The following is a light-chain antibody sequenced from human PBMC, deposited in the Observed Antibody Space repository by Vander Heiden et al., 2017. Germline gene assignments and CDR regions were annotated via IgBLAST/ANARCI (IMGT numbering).Light chain of an antibody. V-gene: IGLV2-14*01. CDR3: SSYTSSYRV. CDR2: DVS. CDR1: SSDVGGYTY. Sequence: QSALTQPASGSGSPVQSITISSTGTSSDVGGYTYISWYQQHPGNALILFIYDVSNRAAGVSNRFSGSKSGNTASLTISGLQAEDEAYYYCSSYTSSYRVFGGGTKLTVL. J-gene: IGLJ3*02.